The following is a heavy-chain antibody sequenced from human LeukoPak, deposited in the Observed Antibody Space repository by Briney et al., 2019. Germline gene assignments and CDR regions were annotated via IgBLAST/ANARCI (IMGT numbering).Heavy chain of an antibody. D-gene: IGHD1-26*01. CDR3: ARQYTDWWELIDYYMDV. Sequence: PGGSLRLSCAASGFTVSSYWMSWVRQAPGKGLEWVANIKQDGSEKYYVDSVKGRFTISRDNAKNSLYLQMNSLRAEDTAVYYCARQYTDWWELIDYYMDVWGKGTTVTVSS. V-gene: IGHV3-7*01. J-gene: IGHJ6*03. CDR1: GFTVSSYW. CDR2: IKQDGSEK.